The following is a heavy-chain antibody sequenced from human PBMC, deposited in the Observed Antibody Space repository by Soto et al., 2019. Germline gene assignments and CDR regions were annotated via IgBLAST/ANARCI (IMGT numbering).Heavy chain of an antibody. Sequence: PGGSQRLSCAASGFSVSDYAIAWVRQAPGKGLEWVSSLSGSETMRQADSVKGRFTISRDNSKNTVYLQMNNLRVEDTALYYCTKSPRVATVFRWGLDPWGQGTLVTVSS. V-gene: IGHV3-23*01. CDR3: TKSPRVATVFRWGLDP. D-gene: IGHD5-12*01. CDR1: GFSVSDYA. J-gene: IGHJ5*02. CDR2: LSGSETM.